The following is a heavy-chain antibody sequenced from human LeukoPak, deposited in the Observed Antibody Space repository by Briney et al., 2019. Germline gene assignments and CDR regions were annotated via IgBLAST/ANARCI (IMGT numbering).Heavy chain of an antibody. J-gene: IGHJ4*02. CDR1: GFTFSSYD. D-gene: IGHD2-15*01. V-gene: IGHV3-23*01. CDR2: ISGSGGST. CDR3: AGGSGSWRY. Sequence: GGSLRLSCTASGFTFSSYDMSWVRQAPGKGLEWVSAISGSGGSTYYADSVKGRFTISRDNSKNTLYLQMNSLRAEDTAVYYCAGGSGSWRYWGQGTLVTVSS.